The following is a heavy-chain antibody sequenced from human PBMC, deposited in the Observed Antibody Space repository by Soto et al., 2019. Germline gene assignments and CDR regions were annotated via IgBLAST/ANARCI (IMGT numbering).Heavy chain of an antibody. CDR1: GGSISIGGYS. Sequence: TSDTLSLTCAVSGGSISIGGYSWNWIRQPPGKGLEWIGYIYHSGSTLYNPSLKSRVTISVDKSKNQFSLKLSSVTAADTAVYYCARDQLEGNWFDPWGQGALVTVSS. CDR2: IYHSGST. V-gene: IGHV4-30-2*01. D-gene: IGHD1-1*01. CDR3: ARDQLEGNWFDP. J-gene: IGHJ5*02.